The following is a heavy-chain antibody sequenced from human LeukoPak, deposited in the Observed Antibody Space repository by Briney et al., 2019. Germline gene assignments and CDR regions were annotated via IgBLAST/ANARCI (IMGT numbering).Heavy chain of an antibody. V-gene: IGHV4-31*03. CDR3: TRWTGYFRSPSCPPVAATYWYFDL. D-gene: IGHD2-2*01. J-gene: IGHJ2*01. CDR2: MFYSGST. CDR1: GGAYSSGAYY. Sequence: PSQTLSLTCTVSGGAYSSGAYYWIWIRQHPGKGLEWIGCMFYSGSTNYNPSLKGRVSISLDTSKNQFSLMLRSVTAAATAVYYCTRWTGYFRSPSCPPVAATYWYFDLWGRGTLVTVSS.